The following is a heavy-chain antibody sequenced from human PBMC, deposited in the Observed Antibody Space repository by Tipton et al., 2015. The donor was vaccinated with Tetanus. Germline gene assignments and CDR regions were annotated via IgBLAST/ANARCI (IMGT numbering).Heavy chain of an antibody. V-gene: IGHV5-51*01. CDR1: GYSFTNYW. Sequence: VQSGPEVKRPGESLKMSCKGSGYSFTNYWIGWVRQMPGKGLEWMGIIHPGDSDTRYSPSFQGQVTISADKSISTAYLQWSSLKASDSAMYYCARHTSGSYHAPFDYWGQGTLVTVSS. CDR2: IHPGDSDT. J-gene: IGHJ4*02. D-gene: IGHD1-26*01. CDR3: ARHTSGSYHAPFDY.